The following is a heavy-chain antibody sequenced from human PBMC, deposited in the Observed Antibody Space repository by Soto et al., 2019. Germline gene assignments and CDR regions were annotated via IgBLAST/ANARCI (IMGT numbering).Heavy chain of an antibody. V-gene: IGHV1-2*02. D-gene: IGHD2-2*01. CDR1: GYTFTDYY. Sequence: ASVKVSCKASGYTFTDYYLHWVRQAPRQGLEWLGWINPNSGATTFAQNLQGRVAMTTDASISTAYMELSSLRSDDTAVYYCARGTVVGPGASYYYYGMDVWGKGTWV. CDR3: ARGTVVGPGASYYYYGMDV. J-gene: IGHJ6*04. CDR2: INPNSGAT.